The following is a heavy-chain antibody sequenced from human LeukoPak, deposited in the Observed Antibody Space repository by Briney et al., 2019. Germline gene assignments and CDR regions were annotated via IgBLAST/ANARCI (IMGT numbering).Heavy chain of an antibody. CDR3: ARSIAAAGTRKEYFQH. D-gene: IGHD6-13*01. J-gene: IGHJ1*01. CDR1: GGSISSSSYY. Sequence: SETLSLTCTVSGGSISSSSYYWGWIRQPPGKGLEWIGSIYYSGSTYYNPSLKSRVTISVDTSKNQFSLKLSSVTAADTAVYYCARSIAAAGTRKEYFQHWGQGTLVTVSS. V-gene: IGHV4-39*07. CDR2: IYYSGST.